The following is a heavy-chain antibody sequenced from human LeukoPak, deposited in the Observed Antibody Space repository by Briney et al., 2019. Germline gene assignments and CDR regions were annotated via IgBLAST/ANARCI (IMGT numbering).Heavy chain of an antibody. D-gene: IGHD3-10*01. CDR3: ARSEAPLVRGVIMVNWFDP. CDR2: ISYSGNA. Sequence: SETLSLTCTVSGGSTSRHFWSWIRQPPGKGLEWIGYISYSGNADYNPSLKSRVTISVDTSKNQFSPKLSSVTAADTAVYHCARSEAPLVRGVIMVNWFDPWGQGTLVTVSS. CDR1: GGSTSRHF. J-gene: IGHJ5*02. V-gene: IGHV4-59*11.